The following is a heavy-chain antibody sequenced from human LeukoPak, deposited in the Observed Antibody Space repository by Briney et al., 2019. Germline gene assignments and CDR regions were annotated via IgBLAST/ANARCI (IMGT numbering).Heavy chain of an antibody. CDR3: AIDRPLGAVAGGGD. J-gene: IGHJ4*02. D-gene: IGHD6-19*01. V-gene: IGHV3-48*04. Sequence: GGSLRLSCAASGFTISRYSMNWVRQAPGKGLEWVSYISRSSSTIHYADSVKGRFTISRDNAKNSLYLQMNSLRAEHTAVYYCAIDRPLGAVAGGGDWGQGTLVTVSS. CDR2: ISRSSSTI. CDR1: GFTISRYS.